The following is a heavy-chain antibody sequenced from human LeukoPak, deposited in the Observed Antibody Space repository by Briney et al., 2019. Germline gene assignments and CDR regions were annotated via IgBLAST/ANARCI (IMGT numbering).Heavy chain of an antibody. Sequence: PGGSLRLSCTASGFTFSNYAMSWVRQAPEKGLEWVSAMTGSGGGTYYADSLQGRFTISRDNSKNTLYLQMNSLRAEDTAVYYCAKDRKYNWNDGGYFDSWGQGSLVTVSS. CDR1: GFTFSNYA. J-gene: IGHJ4*02. CDR2: MTGSGGGT. CDR3: AKDRKYNWNDGGYFDS. D-gene: IGHD1-1*01. V-gene: IGHV3-23*01.